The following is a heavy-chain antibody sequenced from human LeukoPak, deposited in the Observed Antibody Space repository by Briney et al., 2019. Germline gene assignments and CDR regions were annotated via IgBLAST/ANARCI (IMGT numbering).Heavy chain of an antibody. CDR3: AKDAKYVFFGY. J-gene: IGHJ4*02. V-gene: IGHV3-23*01. Sequence: GGSLRLSCAASGFTFSSYVMSWVRQAPGKGLEWVSAISGSGGSTYYADSVKGRFTVSRDNSKNTLYLQMNSLRAEDTAVYYCAKDAKYVFFGYWGQGTLVTGSS. CDR1: GFTFSSYV. CDR2: ISGSGGST. D-gene: IGHD4/OR15-4a*01.